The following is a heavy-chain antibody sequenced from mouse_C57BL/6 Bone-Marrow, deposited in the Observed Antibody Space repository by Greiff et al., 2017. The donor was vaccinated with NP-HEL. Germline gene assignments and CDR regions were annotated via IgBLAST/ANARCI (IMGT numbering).Heavy chain of an antibody. CDR2: IYPGDGDT. D-gene: IGHD2-4*01. CDR1: GYAFSSSW. CDR3: ARTGDYDGGFDY. J-gene: IGHJ2*01. Sequence: LVKPGASVKISCKASGYAFSSSWMNWVKQRPGKGLEWIGRIYPGDGDTNYNGKFKGKATLTADKSSSTAYMQLSSLTSEDSAVYFCARTGDYDGGFDYWGQGTTLTVSS. V-gene: IGHV1-82*01.